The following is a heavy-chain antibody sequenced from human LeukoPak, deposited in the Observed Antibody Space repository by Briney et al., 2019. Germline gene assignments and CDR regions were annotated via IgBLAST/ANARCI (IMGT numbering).Heavy chain of an antibody. CDR1: GGSISRYY. CDR3: ARELLWFGGSAFDI. CDR2: IYYSGST. J-gene: IGHJ3*02. Sequence: SETLSLTCTVSGGSISRYYWSWIRQPPGKGLEWIGYIYYSGSTNYNPSLKSRVTISVDTSKNQFSLKLSSVTAADTAVYYCARELLWFGGSAFDIWGPGTMVTVSS. D-gene: IGHD3-10*01. V-gene: IGHV4-59*01.